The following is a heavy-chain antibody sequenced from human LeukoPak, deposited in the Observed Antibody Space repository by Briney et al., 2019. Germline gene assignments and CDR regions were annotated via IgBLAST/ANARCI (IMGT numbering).Heavy chain of an antibody. V-gene: IGHV3-74*01. CDR1: GFTFSRYW. Sequence: PGGSLRLSCAASGFTFSRYWMHWVRQAPGKGLVWVSRINSDGSSTSYADSVKGRFTISRDNAKNTLYLQMNSLRAEDTAVYYCAKDPYYYDSSGRPFDYWGQGTLVTVSS. CDR3: AKDPYYYDSSGRPFDY. J-gene: IGHJ4*02. D-gene: IGHD3-22*01. CDR2: INSDGSST.